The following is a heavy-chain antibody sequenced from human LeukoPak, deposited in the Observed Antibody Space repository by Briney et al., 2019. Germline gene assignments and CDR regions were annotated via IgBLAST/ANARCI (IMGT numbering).Heavy chain of an antibody. CDR2: ISTDGRNT. V-gene: IGHV3-30*04. D-gene: IGHD2-15*01. CDR3: ARDYDTLGGWFDY. CDR1: GFTFSSYA. J-gene: IGHJ4*02. Sequence: GGSLRLSCAASGFTFSSYAMHWVRQPPGKGLEWVAAISTDGRNTYYINSVKGRFTISRDNSKNTVFLQMNSLTKEDTAMYYCARDYDTLGGWFDYWGQGTLVTVSS.